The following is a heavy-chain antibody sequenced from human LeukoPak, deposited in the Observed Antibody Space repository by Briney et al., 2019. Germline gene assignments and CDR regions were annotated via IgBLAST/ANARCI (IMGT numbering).Heavy chain of an antibody. CDR3: ARDRVYAGCHGLSCDDAFDI. D-gene: IGHD2-8*01. Sequence: ASVKVSYKASGYTFTGYYIHWVRQAPGQGLEWMGWINPNSGVTNYAQEFQGRVTMTRDTSINTAYMELSRLRSDDTAVYYCARDRVYAGCHGLSCDDAFDIWGQGTMVTVSS. CDR1: GYTFTGYY. V-gene: IGHV1-2*02. CDR2: INPNSGVT. J-gene: IGHJ3*02.